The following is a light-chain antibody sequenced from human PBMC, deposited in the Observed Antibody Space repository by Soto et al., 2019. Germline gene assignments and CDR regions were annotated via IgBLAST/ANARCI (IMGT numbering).Light chain of an antibody. CDR1: QSISSW. CDR2: KAS. J-gene: IGKJ2*01. CDR3: QQYNSYRYH. Sequence: DIQMTQSPSTLSASVGDRVTITCRASQSISSWLAWYQQKPGKAPKLLIYKASSLESGVPSRFSGSGSGTEFTLTISSLQPDDFATYYIQQYNSYRYHFGQGTKLELK. V-gene: IGKV1-5*03.